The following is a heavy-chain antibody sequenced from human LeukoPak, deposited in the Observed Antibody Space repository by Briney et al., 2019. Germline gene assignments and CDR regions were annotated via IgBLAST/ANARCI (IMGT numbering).Heavy chain of an antibody. CDR2: FDPEDGET. D-gene: IGHD2-2*01. Sequence: GASVKVSCKVSGYTLTELSMHWVRQAPGKGLEWMGGFDPEDGETIYAQKFQGRVTMTEDTSTDTAYMELSSLRSEDTAVYYCATSFKYERLVRGFDPWGQGTLGTVSS. CDR3: ATSFKYERLVRGFDP. J-gene: IGHJ5*02. V-gene: IGHV1-24*01. CDR1: GYTLTELS.